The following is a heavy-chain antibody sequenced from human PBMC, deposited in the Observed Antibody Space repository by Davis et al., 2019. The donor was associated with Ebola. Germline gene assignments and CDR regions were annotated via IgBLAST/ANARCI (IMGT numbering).Heavy chain of an antibody. V-gene: IGHV1-18*01. D-gene: IGHD3-22*01. CDR2: ISVYNGNT. J-gene: IGHJ4*02. Sequence: ASVKVSCKASGYTFTTYDISWVRQAPGQGLEWMGWISVYNGNTNYAQKLQGRVTMTTDTSTSTAYMELRSLRSDDTAVYYCARDEDSSGYYYARLFDYWGQGTLVTVSS. CDR3: ARDEDSSGYYYARLFDY. CDR1: GYTFTTYD.